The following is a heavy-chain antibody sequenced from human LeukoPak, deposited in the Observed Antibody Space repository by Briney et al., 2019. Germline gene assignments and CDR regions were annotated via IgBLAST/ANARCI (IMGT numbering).Heavy chain of an antibody. J-gene: IGHJ4*02. CDR2: IYWDDDK. D-gene: IGHD4-17*01. V-gene: IGHV2-5*02. CDR3: AHYGDYRFTYYFDY. Sequence: SGPTLVKPTQTLTLTCTFSGFSLSTSGVAVGWVRQPPGKALEWLTVIYWDDDKRYSPSLKSRLTIIKDTSKNLVVLIMANMNPADTATYHCAHYGDYRFTYYFDYWGQGTPVTVSS. CDR1: GFSLSTSGVA.